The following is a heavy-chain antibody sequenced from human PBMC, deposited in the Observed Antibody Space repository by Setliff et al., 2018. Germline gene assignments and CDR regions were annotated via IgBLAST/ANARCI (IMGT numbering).Heavy chain of an antibody. J-gene: IGHJ3*01. V-gene: IGHV1-18*04. CDR3: AISTLSICSGGSCPNAFDV. CDR1: GYIFTGYY. Sequence: ASVKVSCKASGYIFTGYYIHWVRQAPGQGLEWMGWISSYNDVTNYTQSFQGRVTMTTDTSKSAAYMDLRGLRSDDTAVYYCAISTLSICSGGSCPNAFDVWGQGTMVTVSS. CDR2: ISSYNDVT. D-gene: IGHD2-15*01.